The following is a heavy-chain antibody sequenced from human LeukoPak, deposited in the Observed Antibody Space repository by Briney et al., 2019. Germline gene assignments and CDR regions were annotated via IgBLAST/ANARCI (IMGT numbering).Heavy chain of an antibody. V-gene: IGHV4-39*07. CDR2: TYYSGST. D-gene: IGHD3-10*01. CDR3: ARDLSVSGILTPEYYYYGMDV. CDR1: GGSISSSSYY. J-gene: IGHJ6*02. Sequence: SETLSLTCTVSGGSISSSSYYWGWIRQPPGKGLEWIGSTYYSGSTYYNPSLKSRVTISVDTSKNQFSLKLSSVTAADTAVYYCARDLSVSGILTPEYYYYGMDVWGQGTTVTVSS.